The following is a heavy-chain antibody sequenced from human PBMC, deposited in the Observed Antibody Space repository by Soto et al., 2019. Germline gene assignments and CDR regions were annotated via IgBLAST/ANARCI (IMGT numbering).Heavy chain of an antibody. CDR2: IYWDDDK. CDR1: GFSLSTSGVG. CDR3: AHSKYSVYSSDRFDS. V-gene: IGHV2-5*02. Sequence: QITLKESGPTLVKPTQTLTLTCTFSGFSLSTSGVGVGWIRQPPGKALEWLALIYWDDDKRYSPSLKSRLTIXXAXSXXQVVLTMTNMDPVDTATYYCAHSKYSVYSSDRFDSWGQGTLVTVSS. J-gene: IGHJ4*02. D-gene: IGHD6-19*01.